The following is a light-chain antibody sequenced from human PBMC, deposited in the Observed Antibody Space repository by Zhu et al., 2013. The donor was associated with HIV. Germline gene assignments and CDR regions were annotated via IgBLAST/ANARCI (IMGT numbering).Light chain of an antibody. Sequence: QSVLTQSPSASGTPGQRVTISCSGSRSNIGSTHVYWYQQLPGTAPKLLIYRNNQRPSGVPYRFSGSKSGTSATLGITGLQTGDEAEYYCGTWDSSLTAFVFGPGTKVTVL. CDR3: GTWDSSLTAFV. CDR2: RNN. V-gene: IGLV1-47*01. CDR1: RSNIGSTH. J-gene: IGLJ1*01.